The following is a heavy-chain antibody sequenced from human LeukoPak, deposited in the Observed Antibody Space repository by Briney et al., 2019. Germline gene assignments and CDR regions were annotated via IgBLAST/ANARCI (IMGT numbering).Heavy chain of an antibody. CDR2: INPNSGGT. Sequence: GASVKVSCKASGYTFTSYGISWVRQAPGQGLEWMGWINPNSGGTTYAQKFQGRVTMTRDTSIRTAYMEVSSLKSDDTAVYYCAREGRSAWYRRPDFDYWGQGTLVTVSS. D-gene: IGHD6-19*01. CDR1: GYTFTSYG. J-gene: IGHJ4*02. CDR3: AREGRSAWYRRPDFDY. V-gene: IGHV1-2*02.